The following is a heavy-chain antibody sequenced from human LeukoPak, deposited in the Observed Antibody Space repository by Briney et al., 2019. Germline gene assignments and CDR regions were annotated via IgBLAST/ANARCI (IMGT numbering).Heavy chain of an antibody. CDR3: ARDPDYDFWSGYTYFDY. CDR2: ISSSGSTI. D-gene: IGHD3-3*01. CDR1: GFTFSLYE. V-gene: IGHV3-48*03. J-gene: IGHJ4*02. Sequence: GGSLRLSCAASGFTFSLYEMNWVRQAPGKGLEWVSYISSSGSTIYYADSVKGRFTISRDNAKNSLYLQMSSLRAEDTAVYYCARDPDYDFWSGYTYFDYWGQGTLVTVSS.